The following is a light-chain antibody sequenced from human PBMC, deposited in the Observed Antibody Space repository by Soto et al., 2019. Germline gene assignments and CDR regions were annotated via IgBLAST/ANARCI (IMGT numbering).Light chain of an antibody. CDR1: EDINRY. Sequence: DIQMTQSPSSLSASVGDRVTITCQASEDINRYLNWYQQKPGKAPKPLIYDASTLKTGVPSRFSGSGSGSEFNFTITGLQPDDFATYFCQQYNTYATFGQGTRLEIK. CDR3: QQYNTYAT. J-gene: IGKJ5*01. V-gene: IGKV1-33*01. CDR2: DAS.